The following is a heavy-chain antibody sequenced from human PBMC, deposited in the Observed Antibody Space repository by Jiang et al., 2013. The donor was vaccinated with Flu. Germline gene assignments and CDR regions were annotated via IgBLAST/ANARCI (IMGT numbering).Heavy chain of an antibody. CDR2: IYPGDFDT. V-gene: IGHV5-51*01. D-gene: IGHD7-27*01. J-gene: IGHJ5*02. CDR1: GYRFFNYW. Sequence: GAEVKKPGESLRISCKASGYRFFNYWIGWVRQLPGKGLEWMGIIYPGDFDTKYSPSFQGQVTISVDKTTRTAYLQWSSLKASDSAMYYCARRLTGTKDWFDPWGQGTLVSVSS. CDR3: ARRLTGTKDWFDP.